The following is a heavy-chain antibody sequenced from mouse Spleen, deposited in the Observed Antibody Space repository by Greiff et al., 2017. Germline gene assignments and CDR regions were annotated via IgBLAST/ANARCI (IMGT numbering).Heavy chain of an antibody. Sequence: QVQLKESGPGLVAPSQSLSITCTVSGFSLTSYGVHWVRQPPGKGLEWLVVIWSDGSTTYNSALKSRLSISKDNSKSQVFLKMNSLQTDDTAMYYCARRGDYGSSYAMDYWGQGTSVTVSS. CDR3: ARRGDYGSSYAMDY. D-gene: IGHD1-1*01. V-gene: IGHV2-6*02. CDR2: IWSDGST. CDR1: GFSLTSYG. J-gene: IGHJ4*01.